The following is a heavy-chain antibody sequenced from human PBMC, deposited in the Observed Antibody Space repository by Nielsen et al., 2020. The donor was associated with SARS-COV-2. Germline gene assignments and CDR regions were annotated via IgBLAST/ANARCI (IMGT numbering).Heavy chain of an antibody. CDR3: ARDAAYSRFDY. Sequence: GESLKISCIASGFTFNTYSMNWVRQAPGKGLEWVSYISAGSATIYYADSVKGRFTISRDNAGKSLYLQMNSLRAEDTAVYYCARDAAYSRFDYWGQGTLVTVSS. CDR2: ISAGSATI. V-gene: IGHV3-48*04. J-gene: IGHJ4*02. CDR1: GFTFNTYS. D-gene: IGHD4-11*01.